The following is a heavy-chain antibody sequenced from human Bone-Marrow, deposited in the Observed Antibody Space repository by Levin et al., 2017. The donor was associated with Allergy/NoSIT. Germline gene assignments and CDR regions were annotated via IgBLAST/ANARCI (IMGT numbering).Heavy chain of an antibody. CDR3: ARESVVRGAMDY. J-gene: IGHJ4*02. CDR2: IIPIFGTA. CDR1: GGTFSSYA. D-gene: IGHD3-10*01. V-gene: IGHV1-69*13. Sequence: ASVKVSCKASGGTFSSYAISWVRQAPGQGLEWMGGIIPIFGTANYAQKFQGRVTITADESTSTAYMELSSLRSEDTAVYYCARESVVRGAMDYWGQGTLVTVSS.